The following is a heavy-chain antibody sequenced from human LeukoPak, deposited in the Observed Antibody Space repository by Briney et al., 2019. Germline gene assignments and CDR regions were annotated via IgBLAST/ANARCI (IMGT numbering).Heavy chain of an antibody. J-gene: IGHJ2*01. CDR2: IYDSGST. D-gene: IGHD4-23*01. Sequence: SQTLSLTCAVSGGSISISKSNWWSWVRQPPGKGVVWIGEIYDSGSTNYNPSLKSRVTISVDKSKNQFSLKLSSVTAADTAVYYCARDLHGGNSFTSDWYFDLWGRGTLVTVSS. V-gene: IGHV4-4*02. CDR1: GGSISISKSNW. CDR3: ARDLHGGNSFTSDWYFDL.